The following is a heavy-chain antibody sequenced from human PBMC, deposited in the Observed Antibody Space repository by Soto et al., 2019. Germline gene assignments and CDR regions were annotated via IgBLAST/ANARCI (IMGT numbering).Heavy chain of an antibody. CDR2: ISGYNENT. CDR3: ARDVWGTAAAGSYYFDY. V-gene: IGHV1-18*01. J-gene: IGHJ4*02. CDR1: GYSFSNYG. Sequence: QVQLMQSGAEVKKPAASVRVSCKTSGYSFSNYGVAWVRQAPGQGLEWMGWISGYNENTNSAQHLQDRITMTTDTFMSPAYMELRSLRSDDTAIYYCARDVWGTAAAGSYYFDYWGQGTVVTVSS. D-gene: IGHD6-25*01.